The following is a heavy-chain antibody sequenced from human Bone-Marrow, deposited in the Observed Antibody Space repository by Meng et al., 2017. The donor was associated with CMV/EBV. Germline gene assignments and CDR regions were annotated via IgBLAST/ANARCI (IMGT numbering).Heavy chain of an antibody. CDR3: TRSGDSSGYFDY. V-gene: IGHV3-30*04. J-gene: IGHJ4*03. CDR2: ISYDGSHK. Sequence: GESLKISCAASGFIFNDYALHWVRQAPGKGLEWVTMISYDGSHKYYADAVKGRFTISRDNSMNTLYLQMNSLRAEDMAVYYCTRSGDSSGYFDYWGQGTTVTVSS. D-gene: IGHD6-6*01. CDR1: GFIFNDYA.